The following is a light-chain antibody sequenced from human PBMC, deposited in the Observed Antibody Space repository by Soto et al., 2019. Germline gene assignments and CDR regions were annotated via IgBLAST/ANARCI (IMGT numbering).Light chain of an antibody. V-gene: IGLV2-14*03. Sequence: QSALTQPASVSGSPGQSITISCTGSSSDVGYYSYVSWYQHHPGKAPKLMIYDVDNRPSGVSNRFSGSKSGNTASLTISWLQAEDEADYYCNSYTSSGTYVLFGGGTKLTVL. J-gene: IGLJ2*01. CDR1: SSDVGYYSY. CDR2: DVD. CDR3: NSYTSSGTYVL.